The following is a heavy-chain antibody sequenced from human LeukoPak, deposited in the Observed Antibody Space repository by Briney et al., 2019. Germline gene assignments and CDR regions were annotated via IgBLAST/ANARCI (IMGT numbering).Heavy chain of an antibody. CDR1: GGTFSSYA. Sequence: ASVKVSCKASGGTFSSYAISWVRQAPGQGLEWMGGIIPIFGTANYAQKFQGRVTITADESTSTAYMELSSLRSEDTAVYYCARGVPPTSLLWFGEEGWFDPWGQGTLVTVSS. CDR2: IIPIFGTA. J-gene: IGHJ5*02. D-gene: IGHD3-10*01. V-gene: IGHV1-69*13. CDR3: ARGVPPTSLLWFGEEGWFDP.